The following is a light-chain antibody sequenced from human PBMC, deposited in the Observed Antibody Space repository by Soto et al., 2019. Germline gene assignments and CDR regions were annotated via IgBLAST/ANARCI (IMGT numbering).Light chain of an antibody. CDR3: QQSYSIPLT. V-gene: IGKV1-39*01. CDR1: QSISSD. J-gene: IGKJ4*01. CDR2: AAS. Sequence: DLQMTQSPSSLSASVGDRVTITCRASQSISSDLNWYQQKPGKAPNLLIYAASNLQSGVPSRFSGSGSGTDFTLTVSSLQPEDFAAYYCQQSYSIPLTFGGGTKVEIK.